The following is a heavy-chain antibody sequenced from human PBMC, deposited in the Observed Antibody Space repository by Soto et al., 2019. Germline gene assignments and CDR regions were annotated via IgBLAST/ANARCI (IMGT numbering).Heavy chain of an antibody. V-gene: IGHV3-30-3*01. CDR1: GFTFSSYA. Sequence: GGSLRLSCAASGFTFSSYAMHWVRQAPGKGLEWVAVISYDGSNKYYADSVKGRFTISRDNSKNTLYLQMNSLRAEDTVVYYCAREAEWELENLGFFDYWGQGTLVTVSS. CDR2: ISYDGSNK. CDR3: AREAEWELENLGFFDY. D-gene: IGHD1-26*01. J-gene: IGHJ4*02.